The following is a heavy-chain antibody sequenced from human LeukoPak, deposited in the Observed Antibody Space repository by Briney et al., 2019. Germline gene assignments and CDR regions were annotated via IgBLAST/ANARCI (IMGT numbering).Heavy chain of an antibody. Sequence: GGSLRLSCAPSGFPVSSNYMRWLRQAPREGVEWVSIIYSGSSTFYADSVKGRFTISRDNSKKQPYFQINRLRSEDTAGYYFAQSGRTKRDSYGYWGQGTLVTVSS. CDR3: AQSGRTKRDSYGY. V-gene: IGHV3-53*05. CDR2: IYSGSST. J-gene: IGHJ4*02. CDR1: GFPVSSNY. D-gene: IGHD1-26*01.